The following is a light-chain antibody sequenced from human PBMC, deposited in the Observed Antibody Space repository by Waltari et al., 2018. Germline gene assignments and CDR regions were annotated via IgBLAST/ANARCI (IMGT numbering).Light chain of an antibody. CDR2: EVI. CDR3: CSYAGLGTYV. CDR1: SSDVGNYDL. V-gene: IGLV2-23*02. Sequence: QSALTQPASVSGTPGQSITISCTGTSSDVGNYDLVSWYQQHPGKAPKLLVCEVIKRHSGVSSRCSGSKSGNTASLTITGLQAEDDADYYCCSYAGLGTYVFGSGTKVTVL. J-gene: IGLJ1*01.